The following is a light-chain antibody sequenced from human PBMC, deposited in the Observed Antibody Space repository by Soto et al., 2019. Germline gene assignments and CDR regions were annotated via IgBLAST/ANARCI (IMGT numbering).Light chain of an antibody. CDR1: QSVSNY. Sequence: DIVLTQSPATLSLSPGERATLSCRASQSVSNYLAWYQQKPGQAPRLLIYDASNRATGIPARFSGSGSGTDFTLNISSLEPEDFEVYYCQQRSNWPPRITFGGGTKVEIK. CDR3: QQRSNWPPRIT. CDR2: DAS. V-gene: IGKV3-11*01. J-gene: IGKJ4*01.